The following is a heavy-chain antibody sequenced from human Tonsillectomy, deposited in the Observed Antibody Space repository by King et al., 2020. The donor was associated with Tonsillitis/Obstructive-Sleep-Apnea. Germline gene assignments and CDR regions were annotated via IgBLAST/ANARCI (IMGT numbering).Heavy chain of an antibody. D-gene: IGHD6-13*01. CDR2: INPSGGST. CDR3: AREGGESIAAAGIAFDI. CDR1: GYTFTSYY. J-gene: IGHJ3*02. Sequence: QLVQSGAEVKKPGASVKVSCKASGYTFTSYYMHWVRQAPGQGLEWMGIINPSGGSTSYAQKFQGRVTMTRETSTSTVYMELSSLRSEDTAVYYCAREGGESIAAAGIAFDIWGQGTMVTVSS. V-gene: IGHV1-46*01.